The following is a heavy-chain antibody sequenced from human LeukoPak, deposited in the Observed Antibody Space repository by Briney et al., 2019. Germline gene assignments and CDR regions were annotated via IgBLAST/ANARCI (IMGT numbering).Heavy chain of an antibody. CDR1: GGTFISYA. Sequence: SVKVSCKASGGTFISYAISWVRQAPGQGLEWMGGIIPIFGTANYAQKFQGRVTITADESTSTAYMELSSLRSEDTAVYYCARDKGSSGSDYYGMDVWGQGTTVTVSS. V-gene: IGHV1-69*13. D-gene: IGHD6-6*01. CDR2: IIPIFGTA. J-gene: IGHJ6*02. CDR3: ARDKGSSGSDYYGMDV.